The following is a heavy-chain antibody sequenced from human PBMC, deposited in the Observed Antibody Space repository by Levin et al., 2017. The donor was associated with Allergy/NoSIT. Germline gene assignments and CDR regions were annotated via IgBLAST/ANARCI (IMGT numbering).Heavy chain of an antibody. J-gene: IGHJ6*03. CDR2: ISSSGSTI. D-gene: IGHD3-3*01. Sequence: GESLKISCAASGFTFSDYYMSWIRQAPGKGLEWVSYISSSGSTIYYADSVKGRFTISRDNAKNSLYLQMNSLRAEDTAVYYCARKYYDFWSGYSIPSNYYYYMDVWGKGTTVTVSS. CDR3: ARKYYDFWSGYSIPSNYYYYMDV. CDR1: GFTFSDYY. V-gene: IGHV3-11*01.